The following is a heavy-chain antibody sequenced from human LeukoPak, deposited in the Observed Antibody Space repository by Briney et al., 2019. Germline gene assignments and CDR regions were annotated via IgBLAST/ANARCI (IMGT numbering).Heavy chain of an antibody. J-gene: IGHJ4*02. Sequence: PSETLSLTCDVYGGSFSGYYWSWIRQPPEKGLEWIGEINHSGSTNYNPSLKSRVTISVDTSKNQFSLKLSSVTAADTAVYYCARQSWIQLWGIDYWGQGTLVTVSS. CDR3: ARQSWIQLWGIDY. V-gene: IGHV4-34*01. CDR2: INHSGST. CDR1: GGSFSGYY. D-gene: IGHD5-18*01.